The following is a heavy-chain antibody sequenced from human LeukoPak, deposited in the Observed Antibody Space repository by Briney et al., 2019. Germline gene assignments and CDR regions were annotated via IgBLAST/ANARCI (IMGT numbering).Heavy chain of an antibody. CDR3: ARSPSFGYYDSSGYATDFDY. V-gene: IGHV1-8*01. CDR1: GYTFTSYD. D-gene: IGHD3-22*01. J-gene: IGHJ4*02. Sequence: ASVTVSCKASGYTFTSYDINWVRPATGQGLEWMGWMNPNSGNTGYAQKFQGRVTMTRNTSISTAYMELSSLRSEDTAVYYCARSPSFGYYDSSGYATDFDYWGQGTLVTVSS. CDR2: MNPNSGNT.